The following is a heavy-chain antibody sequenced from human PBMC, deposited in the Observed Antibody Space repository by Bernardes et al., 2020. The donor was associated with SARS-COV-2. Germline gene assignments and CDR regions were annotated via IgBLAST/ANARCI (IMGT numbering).Heavy chain of an antibody. CDR1: GYTFNIYG. V-gene: IGHV3-23*01. D-gene: IGHD6-19*01. CDR2: ISRDGTTT. Sequence: GGSLRLSCVGSGYTFNIYGMSWVRQTPEKGLEWVSGISRDGTTTHYADSVKGRFTISRDNSKNTLYLQMNSLRAEDTAMYYCAKDVCVAVAPCGEHYWGQGTLVTVSS. J-gene: IGHJ4*02. CDR3: AKDVCVAVAPCGEHY.